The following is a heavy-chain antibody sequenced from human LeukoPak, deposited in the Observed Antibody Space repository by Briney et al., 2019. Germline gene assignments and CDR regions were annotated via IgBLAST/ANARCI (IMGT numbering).Heavy chain of an antibody. CDR1: GGSFSDYY. J-gene: IGHJ4*02. CDR2: IYYSGST. V-gene: IGHV4-30-4*01. Sequence: SETLSLTCAVYGGSFSDYYWSWIRQPPGKGLEWIGYIYYSGSTYYNPSLKSRVTISVDTSKNQFSLKLSSVTAADTAVYYCAREHGGYGDYVPDYWGQGTLVTVSS. CDR3: AREHGGYGDYVPDY. D-gene: IGHD4-17*01.